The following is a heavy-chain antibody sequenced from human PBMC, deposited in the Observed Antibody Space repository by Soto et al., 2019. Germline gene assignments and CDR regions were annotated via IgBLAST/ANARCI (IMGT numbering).Heavy chain of an antibody. CDR2: IIPILGIA. Sequence: QVQLVQSGAEVKKPGSSVKVSCKASGGTFSSYTISWVRQAPGQGLEWMGRIIPILGIANYAQKFQGRVTITADKYTSTAYMELRSLRSEDTAVYYCARVDTAMASYYYDGMDVWGQGTTVTVSS. D-gene: IGHD5-18*01. CDR1: GGTFSSYT. V-gene: IGHV1-69*02. J-gene: IGHJ6*02. CDR3: ARVDTAMASYYYDGMDV.